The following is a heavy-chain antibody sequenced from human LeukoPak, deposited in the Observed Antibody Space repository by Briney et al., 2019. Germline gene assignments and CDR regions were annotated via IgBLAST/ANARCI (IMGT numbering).Heavy chain of an antibody. J-gene: IGHJ4*02. V-gene: IGHV4-59*01. CDR1: GGSISSYY. CDR3: ARIAVAGTFLDY. D-gene: IGHD6-19*01. CDR2: IYYSGST. Sequence: SETLSLTCTVSGGSISSYYWSWIRQPPGKGLEWIGYIYYSGSTNYNPSLKNRVTISVDTSKNQFSLKLSSVTAADTAVYYCARIAVAGTFLDYWGQGTLVTVSS.